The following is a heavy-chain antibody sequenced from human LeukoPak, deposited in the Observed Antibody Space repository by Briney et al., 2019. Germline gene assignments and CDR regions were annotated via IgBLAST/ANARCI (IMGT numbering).Heavy chain of an antibody. CDR2: ISSSSSYI. CDR3: AHCSGGTCYSYAFDM. Sequence: GGSLRLSCAASGFTFSSYSMNWVRQAPGKGLEWVSSISSSSSYIYYADSVKGRFTISRDNSKNTLYLQMNSLRAEDTAVYYCAHCSGGTCYSYAFDMWGQGTMVTVFS. CDR1: GFTFSSYS. D-gene: IGHD2-15*01. J-gene: IGHJ3*02. V-gene: IGHV3-21*04.